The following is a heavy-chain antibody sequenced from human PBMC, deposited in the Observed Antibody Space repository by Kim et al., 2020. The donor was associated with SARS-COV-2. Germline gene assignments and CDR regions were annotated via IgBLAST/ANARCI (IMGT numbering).Heavy chain of an antibody. J-gene: IGHJ6*02. D-gene: IGHD4-4*01. V-gene: IGHV1-58*01. CDR2: IVVGSGNT. Sequence: SVKVSCKASGFTFTSSAVQWVRQARGQRLEWIGWIVVGSGNTNYAQKFQERVTITRDMSTSTAYMELSSLRSEDTAVYYCAAQAHDYRPYYYYYYGMDVWGQGTTVTVSS. CDR1: GFTFTSSA. CDR3: AAQAHDYRPYYYYYYGMDV.